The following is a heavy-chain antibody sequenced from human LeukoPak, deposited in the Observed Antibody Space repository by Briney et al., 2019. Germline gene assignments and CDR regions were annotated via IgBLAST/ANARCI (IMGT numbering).Heavy chain of an antibody. D-gene: IGHD3-22*01. V-gene: IGHV1-2*02. J-gene: IGHJ5*02. Sequence: GASVKVSCKASGYTFTGYYMHWVRQAPGQGLEWMGWINPNSGGTNYAQKFQGRVTMTRDTSISTAYMELSRLRSDDTAVYYCARGVPITMIVVVITQEPWFDPWGQGTLVTISS. CDR1: GYTFTGYY. CDR2: INPNSGGT. CDR3: ARGVPITMIVVVITQEPWFDP.